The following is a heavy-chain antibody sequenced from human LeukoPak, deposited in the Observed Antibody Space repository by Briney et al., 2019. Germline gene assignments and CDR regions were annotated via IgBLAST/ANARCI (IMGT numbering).Heavy chain of an antibody. Sequence: ASVKVSCKASGGTFSSYAISWVRQAPGQGLEWMGGIIPIFGTANYAQKFQGRVTITADESTSTAYMELSSLRSEDTAVYYCARDRKGLRYFDYWGQGTLVTVSS. J-gene: IGHJ4*02. D-gene: IGHD3-9*01. CDR2: IIPIFGTA. V-gene: IGHV1-69*13. CDR3: ARDRKGLRYFDY. CDR1: GGTFSSYA.